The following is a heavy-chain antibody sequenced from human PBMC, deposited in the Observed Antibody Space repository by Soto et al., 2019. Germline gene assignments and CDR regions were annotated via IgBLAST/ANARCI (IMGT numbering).Heavy chain of an antibody. J-gene: IGHJ4*02. CDR3: VKDIGAAGSYYFDY. D-gene: IGHD6-13*01. Sequence: GGSLRLSCAASGLTFSSYGMHWVRQAPGKGLEWVALISYDGSNKYYVDSVKGRFTISRDNSENTLYLQMNSLRAEDTAVYYCVKDIGAAGSYYFDYWGQGTLVTVSS. CDR1: GLTFSSYG. CDR2: ISYDGSNK. V-gene: IGHV3-30*18.